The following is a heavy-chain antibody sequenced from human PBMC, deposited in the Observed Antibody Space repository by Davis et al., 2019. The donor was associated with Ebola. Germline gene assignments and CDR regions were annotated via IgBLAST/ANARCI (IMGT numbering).Heavy chain of an antibody. V-gene: IGHV3-21*01. CDR3: ARGGGYSSGWNGGVDY. CDR1: GFTFSSYS. J-gene: IGHJ4*02. CDR2: ISSSSSYI. Sequence: GGSLRLSCAASGFTFSSYSMNWVRQAPGKGLEWVSSISSSSSYIYYADSVKGRFTISRDNAKNSLYLQMNSLRAEDTAVYYCARGGGYSSGWNGGVDYWGQGTLVTVSS. D-gene: IGHD6-19*01.